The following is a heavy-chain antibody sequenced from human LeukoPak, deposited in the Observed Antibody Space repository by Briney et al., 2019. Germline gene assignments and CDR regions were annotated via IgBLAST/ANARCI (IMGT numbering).Heavy chain of an antibody. D-gene: IGHD1-26*01. J-gene: IGHJ3*02. V-gene: IGHV1-24*01. CDR1: GYTLTELS. CDR3: ASAGLLYAFDI. Sequence: ASVKVSCKVSGYTLTELSMHWVRQAPGKGLEWMGGFDPEDGETIYAQKFQGRVAMTEDTPTDTAYMELSSLRSEDTAVYYCASAGLLYAFDIWGQGTMVTVSS. CDR2: FDPEDGET.